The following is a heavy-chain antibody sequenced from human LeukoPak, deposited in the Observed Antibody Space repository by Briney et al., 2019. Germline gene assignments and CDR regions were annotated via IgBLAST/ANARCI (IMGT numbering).Heavy chain of an antibody. Sequence: GASVKVSCKASGYTFTSYGISWVRQAPGQGLEWMGWISAYNGNTNYAQKLQGRVTMTTDTSTSTAYMELRSLRSGDTAVYYCARSLKIRRSGSPDYWGQGTLVTVSS. CDR1: GYTFTSYG. D-gene: IGHD3-10*01. J-gene: IGHJ4*02. V-gene: IGHV1-18*01. CDR3: ARSLKIRRSGSPDY. CDR2: ISAYNGNT.